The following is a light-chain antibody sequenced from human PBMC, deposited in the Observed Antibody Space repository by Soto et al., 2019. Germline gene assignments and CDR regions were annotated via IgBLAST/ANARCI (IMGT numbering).Light chain of an antibody. V-gene: IGKV3-15*01. CDR3: QQYNNWPPG. CDR2: GAS. CDR1: QSVSSN. J-gene: IGKJ1*01. Sequence: EIVMTQSPATLSVSPGERATLSCRASQSVSSNLPWYQQKPGQAPRLLIYGASTRATGIPARFSGSVSGTDFTLTISSLQSEDFAVYYCQQYNNWPPGFGQGTKVEIK.